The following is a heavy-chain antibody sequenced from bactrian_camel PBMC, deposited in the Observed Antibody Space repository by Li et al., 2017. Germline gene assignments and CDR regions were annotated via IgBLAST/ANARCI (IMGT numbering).Heavy chain of an antibody. CDR3: AAKIYHCPKPTGASAAPYFGY. J-gene: IGHJ6*01. CDR2: MYPSGRNT. D-gene: IGHD3*01. CDR1: GTTYSTVC. V-gene: IGHV3S1*01. Sequence: QVQLVESGGGLVQPGGSPRLSCAASGTTYSTVCMAWFRQAPGKEREGVAAMYPSGRNTFLNYGDSVKGRFTVSRDNAKNTLYLQMNSLKPEDTAMYYCAAKIYHCPKPTGASAAPYFGYWGQGTQVTVS.